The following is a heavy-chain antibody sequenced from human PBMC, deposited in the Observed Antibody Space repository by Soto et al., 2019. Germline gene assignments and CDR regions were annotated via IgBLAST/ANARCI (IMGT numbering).Heavy chain of an antibody. CDR2: IDHSGST. V-gene: IGHV4-34*01. CDR1: GGSFSGYY. J-gene: IGHJ5*02. D-gene: IGHD3-22*01. Sequence: SETLSLTCAVYGGSFSGYYWSWIRQPSGKGLEWIGEIDHSGSTNYNPSLKSRVTISVDTSKNQFSLELTSLTAADTAVYYCARGHTSGWVFPPWGQGTLVTVSS. CDR3: ARGHTSGWVFPP.